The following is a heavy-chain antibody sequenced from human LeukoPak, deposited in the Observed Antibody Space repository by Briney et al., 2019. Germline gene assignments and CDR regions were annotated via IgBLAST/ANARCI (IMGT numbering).Heavy chain of an antibody. D-gene: IGHD6-19*01. J-gene: IGHJ6*02. V-gene: IGHV3-53*05. CDR3: ARVAVQGSYYYGMDV. CDR2: IYSGGTT. Sequence: GGSLRLSCAPSGFTVSSSYMSWVRQAPGKGLEWVSVIYSGGTTYYADSVRGRFTISRDNSKNTLYLQMNSLRAEDTAVYYCARVAVQGSYYYGMDVWGQGTTVTVSS. CDR1: GFTVSSSY.